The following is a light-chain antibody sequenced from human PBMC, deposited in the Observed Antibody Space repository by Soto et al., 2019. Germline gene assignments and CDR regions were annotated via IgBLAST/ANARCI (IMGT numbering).Light chain of an antibody. CDR2: LNNDGSH. V-gene: IGLV4-69*01. Sequence: QLVLTQSPSASASLGASVTLTCTLSSGHSSYAIAWHQKQPGKGPRYLMDLNNDGSHTKGDGIPDRFSGSSSGADRYLIISSLKSEDEADYYCQTWGTGFQFFGGGTKLTVL. J-gene: IGLJ2*01. CDR3: QTWGTGFQF. CDR1: SGHSSYA.